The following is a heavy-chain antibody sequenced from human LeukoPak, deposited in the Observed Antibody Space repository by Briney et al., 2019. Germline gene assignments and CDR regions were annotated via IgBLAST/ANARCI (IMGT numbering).Heavy chain of an antibody. D-gene: IGHD6-13*01. V-gene: IGHV1-69*13. J-gene: IGHJ4*02. CDR3: ARESGPISSSWYW. Sequence: SVKVSCKASGGTFSSYAISWVRQAPGQGLEWMGGIIPIFGTANYALKFQGRVTITADESTSTAYMELSSLRSEDTAVYYCARESGPISSSWYWWGQGTLVTVSS. CDR2: IIPIFGTA. CDR1: GGTFSSYA.